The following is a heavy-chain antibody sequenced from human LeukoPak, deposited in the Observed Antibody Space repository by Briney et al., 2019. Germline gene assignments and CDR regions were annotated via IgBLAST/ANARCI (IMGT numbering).Heavy chain of an antibody. CDR1: GGSISSDY. J-gene: IGHJ5*02. Sequence: SETLSLTCTVSGGSISSDYWTWIRQPPGKRLQWIGYVSYTGSTNYDASLKSRVTVSVDTSKNQFSLKLTSVTAADTAVYYCARSAGDLWGQGTLVTVSS. CDR3: ARSAGDL. CDR2: VSYTGST. V-gene: IGHV4-59*01.